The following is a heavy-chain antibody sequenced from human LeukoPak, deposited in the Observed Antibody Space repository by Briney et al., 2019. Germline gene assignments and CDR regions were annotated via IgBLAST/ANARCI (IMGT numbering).Heavy chain of an antibody. CDR2: INPSGGST. J-gene: IGHJ1*01. Sequence: ASVKVSCKGSGYTFTSYYMHWVRQAPGQGLEWMGIINPSGGSTSYAQKFQGRVTMTRDTSTSTVYMELSSLRSEDTAVYYCARESLGGCSGGSCYGYFQHWGQGTLVTVSS. CDR1: GYTFTSYY. CDR3: ARESLGGCSGGSCYGYFQH. V-gene: IGHV1-46*01. D-gene: IGHD2-15*01.